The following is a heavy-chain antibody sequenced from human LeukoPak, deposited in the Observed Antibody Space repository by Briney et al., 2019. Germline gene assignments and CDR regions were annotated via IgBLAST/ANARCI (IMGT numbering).Heavy chain of an antibody. Sequence: PGGSLRLSCAASGFTFSDYYMSWIRQAPGKGLEWVSYISSSGSTIYYADSVKGRFTISRDNAKNSLYLQMNSLRAEDAAVYYCARDLNPASGTYNWFDPWGQGTLVTVSS. CDR3: ARDLNPASGTYNWFDP. V-gene: IGHV3-11*01. CDR1: GFTFSDYY. D-gene: IGHD1-14*01. CDR2: ISSSGSTI. J-gene: IGHJ5*02.